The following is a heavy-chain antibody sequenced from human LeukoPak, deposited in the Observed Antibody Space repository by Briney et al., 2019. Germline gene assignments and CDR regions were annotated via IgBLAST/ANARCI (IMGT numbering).Heavy chain of an antibody. D-gene: IGHD6-13*01. Sequence: QSGGSLRLSCAASGFTFSSYAMHWVRQAPGKGLEWVAVISYDGSNKYYADSVKGRFTISRDNSKNTLYLQMNSLRAEDTAVYYCARDSFVAAAGCLDYWGQGTLVTVSS. CDR2: ISYDGSNK. V-gene: IGHV3-30*01. CDR1: GFTFSSYA. J-gene: IGHJ4*02. CDR3: ARDSFVAAAGCLDY.